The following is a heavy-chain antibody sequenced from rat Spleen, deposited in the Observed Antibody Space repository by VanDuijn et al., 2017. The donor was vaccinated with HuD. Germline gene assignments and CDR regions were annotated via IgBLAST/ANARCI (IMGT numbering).Heavy chain of an antibody. Sequence: EVQLQESGPGLVKPSQSLSLTCSVTGYSITSNYWVWIRKFPGNKMEWMGYISYSGNTNYNPSLKSRISITRDTSKNQFFLQLNSVTTEDTATYYCARKAIRGFDCWGQGVMVTVSS. V-gene: IGHV3-1*01. CDR2: ISYSGNT. D-gene: IGHD4-3*01. CDR1: GYSITSNY. CDR3: ARKAIRGFDC. J-gene: IGHJ2*01.